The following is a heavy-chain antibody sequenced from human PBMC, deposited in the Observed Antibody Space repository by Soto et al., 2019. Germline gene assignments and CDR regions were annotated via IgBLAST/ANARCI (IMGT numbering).Heavy chain of an antibody. Sequence: PGGSLRLSCAASGLTFSSYSLNWVRRAPGKGLEWVSSITGSSNFIYYADSVRGRFTLFLEDGFNSLYLLLNRLRVDDTAVYCCASTRLRLFDPWGQGIHVTVSS. CDR2: ITGSSNFI. J-gene: IGHJ5*02. V-gene: IGHV3-21*01. CDR1: GLTFSSYS. CDR3: ASTRLRLFDP. D-gene: IGHD4-17*01.